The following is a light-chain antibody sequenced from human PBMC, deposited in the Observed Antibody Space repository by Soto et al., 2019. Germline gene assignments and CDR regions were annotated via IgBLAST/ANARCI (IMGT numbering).Light chain of an antibody. CDR3: QHYNEWPLT. J-gene: IGKJ4*01. CDR2: FAS. Sequence: ERVMTQFPATLSVSPGAKATLSCRASQTVSNNLAWYQQKPGQAPRLLIYFASTRATGVPARFSGSGSGTAFTLTISNLQSEDSAVYYCQHYNEWPLTFGGGTKLATK. V-gene: IGKV3-15*01. CDR1: QTVSNN.